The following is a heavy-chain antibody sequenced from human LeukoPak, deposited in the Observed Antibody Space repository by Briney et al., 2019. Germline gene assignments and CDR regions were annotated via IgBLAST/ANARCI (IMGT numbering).Heavy chain of an antibody. V-gene: IGHV3-64*01. CDR2: ISSNGGST. J-gene: IGHJ4*02. CDR3: ARDSRRDGYIFSPWYFDY. CDR1: GFTFSSYA. D-gene: IGHD5-24*01. Sequence: GGSLRLSCAASGFTFSSYAMHWVRQAPGKGLEYVSAISSNGGSTYYANSVKGRFTISRDNSKNTLYLQMGSLRAEDMAVYYCARDSRRDGYIFSPWYFDYWGQGTLVTVSS.